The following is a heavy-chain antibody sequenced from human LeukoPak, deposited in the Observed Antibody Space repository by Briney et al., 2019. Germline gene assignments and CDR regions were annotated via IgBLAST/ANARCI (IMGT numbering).Heavy chain of an antibody. D-gene: IGHD6-13*01. CDR2: ISSSSSYI. J-gene: IGHJ4*02. CDR1: GFTFSSYS. V-gene: IGHV3-21*01. CDR3: ARATGYSSSWYRSQLTMTFDY. Sequence: GGPLRLSCAASGFTFSSYSMNWVRQAPGKGLEWVSSISSSSSYIYYADSVKGRFTISRDNAKNSLYLQMNSLRAEDTAVYYCARATGYSSSWYRSQLTMTFDYWGQGTLVTVSS.